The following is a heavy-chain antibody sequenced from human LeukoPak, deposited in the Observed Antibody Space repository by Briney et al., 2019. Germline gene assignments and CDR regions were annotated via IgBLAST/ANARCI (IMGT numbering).Heavy chain of an antibody. J-gene: IGHJ4*02. CDR1: GYTFTSYA. Sequence: GASVKVSCKASGYTFTSYAFSWVRQAPGQGLEWMGWINTNNGNTNYVKRLQGRVPMTTDTSTSTAYMELRSLRSDDTAVYYCAREREETYGSGSYTFDHWGQGTLVTVSS. CDR3: AREREETYGSGSYTFDH. V-gene: IGHV1-18*01. CDR2: INTNNGNT. D-gene: IGHD3-10*01.